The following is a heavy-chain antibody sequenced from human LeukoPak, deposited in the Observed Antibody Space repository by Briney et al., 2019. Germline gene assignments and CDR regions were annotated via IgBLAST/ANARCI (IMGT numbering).Heavy chain of an antibody. CDR3: AKVGSIAARPLVDY. Sequence: GGSLRLSCAASGFTFSSYAMTWVRQAPGKGLEWVSALSGSGGSTYYADSVKGRFTISRDNSKNTLYLQMNSLRAEDTAVYYCAKVGSIAARPLVDYWGQGTLVTVSS. D-gene: IGHD6-6*01. V-gene: IGHV3-23*01. CDR2: LSGSGGST. CDR1: GFTFSSYA. J-gene: IGHJ4*02.